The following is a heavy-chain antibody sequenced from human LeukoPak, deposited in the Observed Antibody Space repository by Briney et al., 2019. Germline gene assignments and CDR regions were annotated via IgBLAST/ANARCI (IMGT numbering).Heavy chain of an antibody. D-gene: IGHD6-13*01. V-gene: IGHV4-30-2*01. CDR3: AREGLDSSSFDY. Sequence: SQTLSLTCTVSGGSISSGGYYWSWIRQPPGKGLEWIGYIYHSGSTYYNPSLKSRVTISVDRSKNQFSLKLSSVTAAGTAVYYCAREGLDSSSFDYWGQGTLVTVSS. CDR2: IYHSGST. J-gene: IGHJ4*02. CDR1: GGSISSGGYY.